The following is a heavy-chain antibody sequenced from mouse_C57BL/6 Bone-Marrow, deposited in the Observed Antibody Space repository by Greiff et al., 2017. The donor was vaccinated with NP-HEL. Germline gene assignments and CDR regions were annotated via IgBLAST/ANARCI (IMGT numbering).Heavy chain of an antibody. J-gene: IGHJ4*01. CDR3: AKLGRHYAMGY. Sequence: EVKLVESGGGLVKPGGSLKLSCAASGFTFSSYAMSWVRQTPEKRLEWVATISDGGSYTYYPDNVKGRFTISRDNAKNNLYLQMSHLKSEDTAMYYCAKLGRHYAMGYWGQGTSVTVSS. CDR2: ISDGGSYT. V-gene: IGHV5-4*03. D-gene: IGHD4-1*01. CDR1: GFTFSSYA.